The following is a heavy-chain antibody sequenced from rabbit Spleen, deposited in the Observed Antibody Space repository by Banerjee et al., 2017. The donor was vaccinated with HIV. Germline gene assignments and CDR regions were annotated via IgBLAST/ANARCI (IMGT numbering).Heavy chain of an antibody. J-gene: IGHJ2*01. V-gene: IGHV1S40*01. CDR2: IYTGSHGST. CDR3: ARNYVNAFDP. CDR1: GIDFSSYYY. D-gene: IGHD1-1*01. Sequence: QSLEESGGDLVKPGASLTLTCTASGIDFSSYYYMCWVRQAPGKGLELIACIYTGSHGSTYYASWAKGRFTISKTSSTTVTLQVTSLTAADTATYFCARNYVNAFDPWGQGTLVTVS.